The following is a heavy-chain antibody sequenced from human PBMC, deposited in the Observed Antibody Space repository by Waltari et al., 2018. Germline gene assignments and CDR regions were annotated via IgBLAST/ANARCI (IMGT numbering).Heavy chain of an antibody. V-gene: IGHV4-38-2*02. CDR3: ARGGFDSNSYFDL. CDR1: GFSIGSAFF. CDR2: IYHSGTT. D-gene: IGHD3-22*01. J-gene: IGHJ2*01. Sequence: QVQLHESGPGLGKPSETLSLSCNVSGFSIGSAFFWGWLRQPPVRDLEWIGSIYHSGTTFYNPSLKSRVTISVDTSKNQFSLKLTSVTAADTATYYCARGGFDSNSYFDLWGRGTLVTVSS.